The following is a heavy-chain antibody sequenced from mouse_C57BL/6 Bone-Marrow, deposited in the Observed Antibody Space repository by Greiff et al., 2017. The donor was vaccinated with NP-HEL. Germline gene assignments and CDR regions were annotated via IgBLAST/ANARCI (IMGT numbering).Heavy chain of an antibody. D-gene: IGHD2-3*01. V-gene: IGHV1-54*01. CDR1: GYAFTNYL. CDR2: INTGSGGT. Sequence: VQLQQSGAELVRPGTSVKVSCQASGYAFTNYLIEWVKQRPGQGLEWIGVINTGSGGTNYNEKFKGKATLTADKSSSTAYMQLSSLTSEDAAVYFSARRNCDGYYWVAYWGQGTLVTVSA. CDR3: ARRNCDGYYWVAY. J-gene: IGHJ3*01.